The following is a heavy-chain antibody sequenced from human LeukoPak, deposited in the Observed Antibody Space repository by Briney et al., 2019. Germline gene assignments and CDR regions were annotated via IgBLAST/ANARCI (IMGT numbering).Heavy chain of an antibody. V-gene: IGHV3-23*01. CDR1: GVTFSNYA. J-gene: IGHJ4*02. CDR2: ISASGDST. Sequence: LGGSLRLSCATSGVTFSNYAMSWVRQAPGKGLEWVAEISASGDSTYYAHSVKGRLTISRDNSKDTLFLQMNSLRAEDTAVYYCANQAGHGFYYFDYWGQGTLVTVSS. D-gene: IGHD5-24*01. CDR3: ANQAGHGFYYFDY.